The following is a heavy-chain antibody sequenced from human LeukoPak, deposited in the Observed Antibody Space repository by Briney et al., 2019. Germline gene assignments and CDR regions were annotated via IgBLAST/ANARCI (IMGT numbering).Heavy chain of an antibody. CDR3: ARGRERLWFRDLSGVDFDY. CDR1: GGSFSGYY. D-gene: IGHD3-10*01. Sequence: SETLSLTCAVYGGSFSGYYWSWIRQPPGKGLEWIGEINHSGSTNYNPSLKSRVTISVDASKNQFSLKLSSVTAADTAVYYCARGRERLWFRDLSGVDFDYWGQGTLVTVSS. CDR2: INHSGST. J-gene: IGHJ4*02. V-gene: IGHV4-34*01.